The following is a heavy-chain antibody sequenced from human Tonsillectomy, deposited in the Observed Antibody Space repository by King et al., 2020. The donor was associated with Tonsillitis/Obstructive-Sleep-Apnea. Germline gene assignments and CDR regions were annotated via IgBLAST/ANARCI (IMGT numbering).Heavy chain of an antibody. CDR2: IRSKTHNYAT. V-gene: IGHV3-73*01. J-gene: IGHJ4*02. Sequence: VQLVESGGGLVQPGGSLKLSCAAPGFIFSGSDIHWVRQASGKGLESFARIRSKTHNYATVYAESVKGRFTISRDDSKSMAYLQMNSLRIEDTAVYYCTRHDAAAADDFWGQGTLVTVSS. D-gene: IGHD6-13*01. CDR1: GFIFSGSD. CDR3: TRHDAAAADDF.